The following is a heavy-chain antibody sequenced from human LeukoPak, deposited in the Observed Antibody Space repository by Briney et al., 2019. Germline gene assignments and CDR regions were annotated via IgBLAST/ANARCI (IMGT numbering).Heavy chain of an antibody. J-gene: IGHJ6*02. CDR2: IYYSGST. V-gene: IGHV4-28*03. CDR3: ARDRSPEGYYDSSHWDYYHGMDV. Sequence: SETLSLTCAVSGYSISSSNWWGWIRQPPGKGLEWIGYIYYSGSTNYNPSLKSRVTISVDTSKNQFSPNLSSVTAADTAMYYCARDRSPEGYYDSSHWDYYHGMDVWGQGTTVTVSS. D-gene: IGHD3-22*01. CDR1: GYSISSSNW.